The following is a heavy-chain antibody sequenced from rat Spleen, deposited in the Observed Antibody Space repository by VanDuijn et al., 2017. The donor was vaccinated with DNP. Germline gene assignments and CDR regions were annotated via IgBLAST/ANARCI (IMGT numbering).Heavy chain of an antibody. D-gene: IGHD1-2*01. CDR1: GVSLTNYH. J-gene: IGHJ2*01. CDR3: ARHYTY. V-gene: IGHV2-27*01. Sequence: QVQGKESGPGGVKPSEKLSRNGTVEGVSLTNYHVKWVRQHAGKGLEWMGRRQSGGNTDYNSALKSRLSISRDTSKSQVFLEMNSVQTEDTAIYFCARHYTYWGQGVMVTVSS. CDR2: RQSGGNT.